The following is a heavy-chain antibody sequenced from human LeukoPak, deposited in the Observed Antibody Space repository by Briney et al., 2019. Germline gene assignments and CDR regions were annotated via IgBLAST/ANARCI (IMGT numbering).Heavy chain of an antibody. J-gene: IGHJ4*02. D-gene: IGHD3-16*01. Sequence: SETLSLTCTVSNGSISSYYWNWIRQTPGKGLEWIADIYYSGSTNYNPSLKSQVTISVDRPKNQVSLKLRSVTAADTAVYYCARRGYDWVPYFDYWGQGVLVTVSS. V-gene: IGHV4-59*01. CDR1: NGSISSYY. CDR3: ARRGYDWVPYFDY. CDR2: IYYSGST.